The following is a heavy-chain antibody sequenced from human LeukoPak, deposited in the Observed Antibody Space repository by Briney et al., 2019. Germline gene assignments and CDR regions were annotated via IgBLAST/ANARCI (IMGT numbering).Heavy chain of an antibody. CDR1: GLTFSGYD. Sequence: GGSLRLSCAASGLTFSGYDMHWVRQAPGKGPEWVAVMSYGGQNERYADSVKGRFTISRDNAKNSLYLQMNSLRDEDTAVYYCARYFGDPQGMDVWGQGTTVTVSS. CDR3: ARYFGDPQGMDV. CDR2: MSYGGQNE. V-gene: IGHV3-30*03. J-gene: IGHJ6*02. D-gene: IGHD3-10*01.